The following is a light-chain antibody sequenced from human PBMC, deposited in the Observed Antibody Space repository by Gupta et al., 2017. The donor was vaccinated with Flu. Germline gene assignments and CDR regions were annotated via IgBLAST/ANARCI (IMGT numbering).Light chain of an antibody. CDR3: ASWDDSVSVQV. CDR2: MNN. Sequence: RGTISFSGSRANSGDSDMNSGNGRQEPAPKLLIYMNNQRPSGVPDRFSGSKSGTSAYLAISGLRSDEEADDDCASWDDSVSVQVFGGGTKVTVL. J-gene: IGLJ3*02. V-gene: IGLV1-47*01. CDR1: RANSGDSD.